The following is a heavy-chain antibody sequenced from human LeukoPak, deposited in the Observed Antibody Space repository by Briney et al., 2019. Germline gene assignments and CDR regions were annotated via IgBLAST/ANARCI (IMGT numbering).Heavy chain of an antibody. CDR2: INTSNGNT. CDR1: GYTFNNDG. D-gene: IGHD3-10*01. J-gene: IGHJ3*02. V-gene: IGHV1-18*01. CDR3: ARLLRGVNACQI. Sequence: ASVKVSCRASGYTFNNDGVTWVRQAPGQGLEWMGWINTSNGNTNYAQNLQGRVTMTTDTSTDTAYMDLRSLRSDDTAMYYCARLLRGVNACQIWGQGTMVTVSS.